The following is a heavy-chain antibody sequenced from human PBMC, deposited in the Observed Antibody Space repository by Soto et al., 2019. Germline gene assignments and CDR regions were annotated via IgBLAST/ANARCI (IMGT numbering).Heavy chain of an antibody. CDR3: ARGDFYSGYDHDVPFDY. Sequence: ASVKVSCKASGYTFTGYYMHWVRQAPGQGLEWMGWINPNSGGTNYAQKFQGWVTMTRDTSISTAYMELSRLRSDDTAVYYCARGDFYSGYDHDVPFDYWGQGTLVTVSS. CDR2: INPNSGGT. V-gene: IGHV1-2*04. CDR1: GYTFTGYY. J-gene: IGHJ4*02. D-gene: IGHD5-12*01.